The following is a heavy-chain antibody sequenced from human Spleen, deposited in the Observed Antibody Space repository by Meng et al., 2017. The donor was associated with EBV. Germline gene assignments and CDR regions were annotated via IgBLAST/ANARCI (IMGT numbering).Heavy chain of an antibody. D-gene: IGHD1-26*01. Sequence: QLQLQESGPGLVKPSETLSLTCTVSGASISNSTYYWAWIRQPPGKGLEWIGNVYFSGTTYYTPSLKSRVTISLDTSKSLFSLKLNSLTAADTAVYFCARGNWDPPNHWGQGILVTVSS. J-gene: IGHJ5*02. V-gene: IGHV4-39*02. CDR3: ARGNWDPPNH. CDR1: GASISNSTYY. CDR2: VYFSGTT.